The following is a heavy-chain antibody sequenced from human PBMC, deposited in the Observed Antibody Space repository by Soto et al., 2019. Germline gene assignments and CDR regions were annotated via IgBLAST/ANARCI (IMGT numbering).Heavy chain of an antibody. V-gene: IGHV4-4*02. Sequence: TLSLTCAVSGGSISTTYWWTWVRQPPGKGLEWIGEIYHSGSTNYKPSLKSRVTISLDKSKNQFSLNLSSVTAADTAVYYCGRTYYDFWSGYYKYAFDIWGQGTMVTVSS. CDR3: GRTYYDFWSGYYKYAFDI. CDR1: GGSISTTYW. J-gene: IGHJ3*02. CDR2: IYHSGST. D-gene: IGHD3-3*01.